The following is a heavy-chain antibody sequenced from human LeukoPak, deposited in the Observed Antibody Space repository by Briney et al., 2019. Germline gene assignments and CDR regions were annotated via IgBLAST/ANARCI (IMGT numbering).Heavy chain of an antibody. Sequence: GGSLRLSCAASGFTFSSYGMHWVRQAPGKGLEWVAFIRYDGSNKYYADSVKGRFTISRDNSKNTLYLQMNSLRAEGTAVYYCAKDKDVLLWFGESNDYWGQGTLVTVSS. V-gene: IGHV3-30*02. CDR2: IRYDGSNK. J-gene: IGHJ4*02. CDR1: GFTFSSYG. D-gene: IGHD3-10*01. CDR3: AKDKDVLLWFGESNDY.